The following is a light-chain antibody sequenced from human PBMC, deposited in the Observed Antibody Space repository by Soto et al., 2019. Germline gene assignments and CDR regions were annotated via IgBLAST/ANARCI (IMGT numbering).Light chain of an antibody. V-gene: IGKV3-20*01. CDR1: QSVPNNN. J-gene: IGKJ1*01. Sequence: EIVLTQSPGTLSLSPGERATLSCRASQSVPNNNLAWYQQKPGQAPRVLIYGASSGATFTPDRFSGSGSGADFTLTISRLETEDFAVYYCQQYGSSPWTFGQGTKVDI. CDR2: GAS. CDR3: QQYGSSPWT.